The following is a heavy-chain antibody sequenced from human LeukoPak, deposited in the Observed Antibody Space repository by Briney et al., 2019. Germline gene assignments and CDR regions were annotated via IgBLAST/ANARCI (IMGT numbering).Heavy chain of an antibody. J-gene: IGHJ4*02. D-gene: IGHD6-19*01. CDR1: GFTFSSYW. Sequence: GGSLRLSCAASGFTFSSYWMSWVRQAPGKGLEWVANIKQDGSEKYYVDSVKGRFTISRDNAKNSLYLQMNSLRAEDTAVYYCARDRRVSGWSLDYWGQGTLVTVSS. V-gene: IGHV3-7*01. CDR2: IKQDGSEK. CDR3: ARDRRVSGWSLDY.